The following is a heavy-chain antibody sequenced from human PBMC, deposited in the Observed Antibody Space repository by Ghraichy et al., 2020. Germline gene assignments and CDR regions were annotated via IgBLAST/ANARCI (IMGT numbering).Heavy chain of an antibody. D-gene: IGHD3-22*01. CDR1: GFTFSSYW. CDR2: INSDGSST. J-gene: IGHJ4*02. Sequence: GGSLRLSCAASGFTFSSYWMHWVRQAPGKGLVWVSRINSDGSSTSYADSVKGRFTISRDNAKNTLYLQMNSLRAEDTAVYYCARGGPMIVGFLYYFDYWGQGTLVTVSS. V-gene: IGHV3-74*01. CDR3: ARGGPMIVGFLYYFDY.